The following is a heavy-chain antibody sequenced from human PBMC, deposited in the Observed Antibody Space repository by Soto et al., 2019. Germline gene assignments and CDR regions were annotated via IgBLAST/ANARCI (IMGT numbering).Heavy chain of an antibody. D-gene: IGHD5-12*01. CDR1: GGSISSYY. CDR3: AREYSGYDSGGYYYYYGMDV. Sequence: PSETLSLTCTVSGGSISSYYWSWIRQPPGKGLEWIGYIYYSGSTNYNPSLKSRVTISVDTSKNQFSLKLSSVTAADTAVYYCAREYSGYDSGGYYYYYGMDVWGQGTTVTVSS. J-gene: IGHJ6*02. CDR2: IYYSGST. V-gene: IGHV4-59*01.